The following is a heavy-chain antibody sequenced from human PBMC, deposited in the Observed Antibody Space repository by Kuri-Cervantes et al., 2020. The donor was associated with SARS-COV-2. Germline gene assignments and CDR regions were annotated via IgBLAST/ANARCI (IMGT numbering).Heavy chain of an antibody. CDR1: RGSISSSSYY. V-gene: IGHV4-39*01. CDR3: ARSGYYSRGVTYYYMDV. Sequence: SETLSLTCIVSRGSISSSSYYWGWIRQPPGKGLEWIGSIYYTGNTYYNPSLNSRVTMSVDTSKNQFSLKVSSVTAADTAVYYCARSGYYSRGVTYYYMDVWDKGTTVTVSS. J-gene: IGHJ6*03. D-gene: IGHD3-22*01. CDR2: IYYTGNT.